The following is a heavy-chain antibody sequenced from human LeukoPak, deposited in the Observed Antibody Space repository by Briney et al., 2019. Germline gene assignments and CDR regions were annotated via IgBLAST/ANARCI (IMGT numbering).Heavy chain of an antibody. D-gene: IGHD4-17*01. CDR2: IKQDGSEK. Sequence: PGGSLRLSCAASGFTFSNYWMSWVRQAPGKGLEWVANIKQDGSEKYYVDSVKGRFTISRDNAKNSLYLQMNSLRAEDTAVYYCARDIYGDYVDYWGQGTLVTVSS. CDR3: ARDIYGDYVDY. J-gene: IGHJ4*02. CDR1: GFTFSNYW. V-gene: IGHV3-7*01.